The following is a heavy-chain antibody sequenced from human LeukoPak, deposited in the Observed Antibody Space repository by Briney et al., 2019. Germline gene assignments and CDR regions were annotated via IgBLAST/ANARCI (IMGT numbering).Heavy chain of an antibody. V-gene: IGHV3-20*04. CDR1: GFTFDDYG. CDR2: INWNGGST. Sequence: PGGSLRLSCAASGFTFDDYGMSWVRQAPGKGLEWVSGINWNGGSTGYADSVKGRFTISRDNAKNSLYLQMNSLRAEDTALYYCAREGPYDSSGYYDHWGQGTLVTVSS. CDR3: AREGPYDSSGYYDH. J-gene: IGHJ5*02. D-gene: IGHD3-22*01.